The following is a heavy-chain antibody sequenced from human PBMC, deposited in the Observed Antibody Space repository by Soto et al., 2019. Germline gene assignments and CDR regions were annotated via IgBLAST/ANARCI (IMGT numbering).Heavy chain of an antibody. V-gene: IGHV4-4*02. CDR1: GGSIGSSNW. CDR2: IYHSGST. CDR3: ARGKAAGSGYFDY. D-gene: IGHD6-13*01. Sequence: SETLSLTCAVSGGSIGSSNWWSWVRQPPGKGLEWIGEIYHSGSTNYNPSLKSRVTISVDKSKNQFSLKLSSVTAADTAVYYCARGKAAGSGYFDYWGQRTLVTVSS. J-gene: IGHJ4*02.